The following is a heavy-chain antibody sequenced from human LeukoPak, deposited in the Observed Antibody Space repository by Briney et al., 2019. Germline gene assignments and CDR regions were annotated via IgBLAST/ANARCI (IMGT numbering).Heavy chain of an antibody. CDR3: ARNTYGYKFSMDV. D-gene: IGHD5-24*01. CDR2: VTAFNENT. CDR1: GFALTTYN. J-gene: IGHJ6*03. V-gene: IGHV1-18*01. Sequence: ASVKVSCKASGFALTTYNIVWLRQAPGQGLEWVGWVTAFNENTHYSRKVQGRVTMTRDTSTSTAYMELRSLRSDDTAVYCCARNTYGYKFSMDVWGKGTTVTVSS.